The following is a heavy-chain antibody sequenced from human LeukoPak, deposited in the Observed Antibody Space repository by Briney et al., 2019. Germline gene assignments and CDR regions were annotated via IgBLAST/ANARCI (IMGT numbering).Heavy chain of an antibody. CDR3: ATCSSGWPFFDY. V-gene: IGHV4-4*07. J-gene: IGHJ4*02. D-gene: IGHD6-19*01. CDR1: GGSISSYD. Sequence: SETLSLTCTVSGGSISSYDWSWIRQPAGKGLEWIGRIYTTGNTNYHPSLKSRVTMSVDTSKNQFSLKLSSVTAADTAMYYCATCSSGWPFFDYWGPGRLDTVSS. CDR2: IYTTGNT.